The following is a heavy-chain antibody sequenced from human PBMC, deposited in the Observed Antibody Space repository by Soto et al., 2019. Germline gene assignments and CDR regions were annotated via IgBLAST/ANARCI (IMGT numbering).Heavy chain of an antibody. V-gene: IGHV4-59*01. CDR1: GGSISSYY. CDR3: AKELTNSNPYYLDY. CDR2: IYYSGST. Sequence: PSETLSLTCTGSGGSISSYYWSWIRQPPGKGLEWIGYIYYSGSTNYNPSLKSRVTISVDTSKNQFSLKLSSVTAADTAVYYCAKELTNSNPYYLDYWGQGTLGTGPS. D-gene: IGHD4-4*01. J-gene: IGHJ4*01.